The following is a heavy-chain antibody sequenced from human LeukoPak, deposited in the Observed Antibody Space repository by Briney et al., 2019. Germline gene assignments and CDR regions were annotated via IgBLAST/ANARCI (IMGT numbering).Heavy chain of an antibody. J-gene: IGHJ4*02. Sequence: GGSLRLSCAVSGFTFNNYAMTWVRQAPGKGLEWVSTIGGSGYNTYDADSVRGRFAISRDNSKNTLYLQMNSLRADDTAVYYCARGVEPLAANTLAYWGQGTLVTVSS. D-gene: IGHD1-14*01. CDR2: IGGSGYNT. CDR3: ARGVEPLAANTLAY. CDR1: GFTFNNYA. V-gene: IGHV3-23*01.